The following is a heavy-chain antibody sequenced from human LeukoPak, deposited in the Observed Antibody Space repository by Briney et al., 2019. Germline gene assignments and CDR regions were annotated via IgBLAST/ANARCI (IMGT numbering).Heavy chain of an antibody. CDR2: ISSSSSTI. CDR1: GFTFNSYS. D-gene: IGHD5-24*01. CDR3: ARKSYEMATATRTYYFDY. J-gene: IGHJ4*02. Sequence: SGGSLRLSCAASGFTFNSYSMNWVRQAPGKGLEWVSFISSSSSTIYYADSVKGRFTISRDNAKNSLYLQMNSLRAEDTAVYFCARKSYEMATATRTYYFDYWGQGTLVTVSS. V-gene: IGHV3-48*01.